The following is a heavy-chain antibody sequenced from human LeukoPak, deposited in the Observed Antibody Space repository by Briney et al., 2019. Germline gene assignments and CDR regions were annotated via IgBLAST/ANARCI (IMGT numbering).Heavy chain of an antibody. CDR2: IYTSGNTNY. Sequence: PSETLSLTCTVSGGSINNYYWSLIRQPAGKGLEWIGHIYTSGNTNYNYNPSLKSRVSMSIDTSKNQFSLKLSSVAAADTAFYYCATYSSASDAFDIWGQGTKVTVSS. V-gene: IGHV4-4*07. CDR3: ATYSSASDAFDI. CDR1: GGSINNYY. D-gene: IGHD6-19*01. J-gene: IGHJ3*02.